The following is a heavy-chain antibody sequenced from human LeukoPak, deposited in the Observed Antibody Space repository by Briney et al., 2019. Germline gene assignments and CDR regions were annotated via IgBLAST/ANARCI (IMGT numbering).Heavy chain of an antibody. J-gene: IGHJ4*02. CDR3: AKETPEGVTFDY. CDR2: ISGSGGST. V-gene: IGHV3-23*01. Sequence: GGSLRLSCAASGFIFSTYAMSWVRQAPGKGLEWVSAISGSGGSTYYADSVKGRFIISRDNSKNTLFLQMSSLRAEDTAVYYCAKETPEGVTFDYWGQGTLVTVSS. D-gene: IGHD5-18*01. CDR1: GFIFSTYA.